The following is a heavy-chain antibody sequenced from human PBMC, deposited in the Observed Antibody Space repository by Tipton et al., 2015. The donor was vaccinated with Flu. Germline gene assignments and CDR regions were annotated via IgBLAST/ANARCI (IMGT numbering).Heavy chain of an antibody. J-gene: IGHJ4*02. Sequence: LRLSCAVYGGSFSGYYWSWIRQPPGKGLEWIGEINHSGSTNYNPSLKSRVTISVDTSKNQFSLKLSSVTAADTAVYYCAHPYSSSSGGYYFDYWGQGTLVTVSS. V-gene: IGHV4-34*01. CDR1: GGSFSGYY. D-gene: IGHD6-6*01. CDR2: INHSGST. CDR3: AHPYSSSSGGYYFDY.